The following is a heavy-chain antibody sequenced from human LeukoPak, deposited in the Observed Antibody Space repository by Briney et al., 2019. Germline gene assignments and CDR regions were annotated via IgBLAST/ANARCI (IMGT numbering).Heavy chain of an antibody. CDR1: GGSINTYF. J-gene: IGHJ3*02. CDR3: AGGGQWPAFDI. V-gene: IGHV4-59*01. CDR2: VHHSGTT. D-gene: IGHD6-19*01. Sequence: SETLSLTCTVSGGSINTYFWSWVRQPPGKGLEWIGYVHHSGTTNYNPSLKSRVTMSVDTSKNQLSLNLGSLTAADTAVYYCAGGGQWPAFDIWGQGTMVTVFS.